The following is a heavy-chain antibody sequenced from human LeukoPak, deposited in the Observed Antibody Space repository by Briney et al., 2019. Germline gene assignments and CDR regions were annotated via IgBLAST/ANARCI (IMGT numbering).Heavy chain of an antibody. CDR2: MYSDGGRT. V-gene: IGHV3-74*01. J-gene: IGHJ3*02. Sequence: GGSLRLSCAASGFTLSSEWMHWVRQAPGKGLVWVSRMYSDGGRTNYADSVKGRFTISSDNAENTLYLELSSLRAEDTAVYYCTRSGAGGAFDIWGQGTTVGVSS. CDR3: TRSGAGGAFDI. CDR1: GFTLSSEW. D-gene: IGHD3-10*01.